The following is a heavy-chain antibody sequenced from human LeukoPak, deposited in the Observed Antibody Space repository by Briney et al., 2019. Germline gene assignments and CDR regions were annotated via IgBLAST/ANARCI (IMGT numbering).Heavy chain of an antibody. CDR3: ARGGGFGSPPGF. Sequence: PSETLSLTCTVSGGSISNYYWSWIRQSPEKGLEWIGYIYHSGSANYNPFLTSRVTISVDTSKNQFSLKLASVTAADTAVYYCARGGGFGSPPGFWGQGTLVTVSS. V-gene: IGHV4-59*01. CDR2: IYHSGSA. J-gene: IGHJ4*02. CDR1: GGSISNYY. D-gene: IGHD1-26*01.